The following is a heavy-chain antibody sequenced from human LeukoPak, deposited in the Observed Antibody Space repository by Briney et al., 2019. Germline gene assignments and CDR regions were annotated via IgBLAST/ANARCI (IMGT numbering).Heavy chain of an antibody. Sequence: GGSLRLSCAASGFTFSSYAMSWVRQAPGKGLEWVSSIIGSGIGTYYADSVRGRFIISRDNSRSTLFLQMNSLRPEDTAVYYCAKDPIVGFNFAAPHYFDSWGQGILVPVAT. CDR1: GFTFSSYA. J-gene: IGHJ4*02. CDR3: AKDPIVGFNFAAPHYFDS. CDR2: IIGSGIGT. V-gene: IGHV3-23*01. D-gene: IGHD2-15*01.